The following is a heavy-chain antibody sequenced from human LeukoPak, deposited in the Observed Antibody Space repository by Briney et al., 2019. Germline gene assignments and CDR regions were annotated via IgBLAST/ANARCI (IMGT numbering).Heavy chain of an antibody. Sequence: SETLSLTCAVYGGSFSGYYWSWIRQPPGKGLEWIGEINHSGSTNYNPSLKSRVTISVDTSKNQFSLKLSSVTAADTAVYYCARQSYSYGYFPYWGQGTLVTVSS. CDR2: INHSGST. V-gene: IGHV4-34*01. CDR3: ARQSYSYGYFPY. D-gene: IGHD5-18*01. CDR1: GGSFSGYY. J-gene: IGHJ4*02.